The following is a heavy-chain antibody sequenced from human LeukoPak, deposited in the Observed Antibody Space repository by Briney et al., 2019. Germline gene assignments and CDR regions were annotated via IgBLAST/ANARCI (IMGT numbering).Heavy chain of an antibody. CDR3: ARGGRIAARLPDL. Sequence: SETLSLTCAVSGASITSGDYSWNWMRQPPGKGLEWIGYIYHTGNTYYNPSLKSRVTISVDRSRNQFSLKLSSVTAADTAVYYCARGGRIAARLPDLWGRGTLVTVSS. V-gene: IGHV4-30-2*01. CDR2: IYHTGNT. CDR1: GASITSGDYS. D-gene: IGHD6-6*01. J-gene: IGHJ2*01.